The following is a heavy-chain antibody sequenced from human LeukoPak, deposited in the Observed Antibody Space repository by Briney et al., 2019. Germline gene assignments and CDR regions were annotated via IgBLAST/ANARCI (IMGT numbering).Heavy chain of an antibody. Sequence: GASVKVSCKASGGTFSSYAISWVRQAPGQGLEWMGRIIPIFGTANYARKFQGRVTITTDESTSTAYMELSSLRSEDTAVYYCARDLRHDFWSGYYSDYWGQGTLVTVSS. J-gene: IGHJ4*02. V-gene: IGHV1-69*05. D-gene: IGHD3-3*01. CDR2: IIPIFGTA. CDR3: ARDLRHDFWSGYYSDY. CDR1: GGTFSSYA.